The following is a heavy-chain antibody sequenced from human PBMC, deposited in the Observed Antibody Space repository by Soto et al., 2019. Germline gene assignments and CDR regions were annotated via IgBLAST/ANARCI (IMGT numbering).Heavy chain of an antibody. D-gene: IGHD2-15*01. CDR1: GFTFSSYG. CDR3: AKGPTVVPRRGHFCY. V-gene: IGHV3-30*18. Sequence: QVQLVESGGGVVQPGRSLRLSCAASGFTFSSYGMHWVRQAPGKGLEWVAVISYDGSNKYYADSVKGRFTISRDNSKNTLAVSMNSLRAEDTAVYYCAKGPTVVPRRGHFCYWGQGTLVTVSS. J-gene: IGHJ4*02. CDR2: ISYDGSNK.